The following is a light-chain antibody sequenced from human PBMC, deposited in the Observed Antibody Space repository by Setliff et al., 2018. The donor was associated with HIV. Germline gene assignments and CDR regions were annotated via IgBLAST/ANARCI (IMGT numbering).Light chain of an antibody. Sequence: QSALTQPPSVSGSPGQLVTISCTGTSSDVGAYNRVSWYQQHPGKPPKLIIYDVDKGPSGVPDRFSGSKSGNTASLTVSGLQAEDEAEYYCCSHAGTFYVFGTGTKVTVL. CDR2: DVD. CDR3: CSHAGTFYV. J-gene: IGLJ1*01. V-gene: IGLV2-11*01. CDR1: SSDVGAYNR.